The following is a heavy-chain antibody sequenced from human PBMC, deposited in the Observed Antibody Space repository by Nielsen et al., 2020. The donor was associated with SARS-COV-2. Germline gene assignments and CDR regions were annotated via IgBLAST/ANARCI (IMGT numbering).Heavy chain of an antibody. CDR1: GFTFSSYA. V-gene: IGHV3-23*03. J-gene: IGHJ4*02. Sequence: GESLKISCAASGFTFSSYAMSWVRQAPGKGLEWVSVIYSGGSSTYYADSVKGRFTISRDNSKNTLYLQMNSLRAEDTAVYYCAKDVNSGAVAEAFDYWGQGTVVSVS. CDR2: IYSGGSST. D-gene: IGHD6-19*01. CDR3: AKDVNSGAVAEAFDY.